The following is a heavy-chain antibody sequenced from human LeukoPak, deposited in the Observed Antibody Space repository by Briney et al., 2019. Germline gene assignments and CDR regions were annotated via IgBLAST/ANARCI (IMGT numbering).Heavy chain of an antibody. J-gene: IGHJ3*02. CDR2: IYYSGST. D-gene: IGHD2-2*02. V-gene: IGHV4-39*01. CDR3: ARYQLLYLSDAFDI. Sequence: PSETLSLTCTVSGGSISSSSYYWGWIRQPPGKGLEWIGGIYYSGSTYYNPSLKSRVTISVDTSKNQFSLKLSSVTAADTAVYYCARYQLLYLSDAFDIWGQGTMVTVSS. CDR1: GGSISSSSYY.